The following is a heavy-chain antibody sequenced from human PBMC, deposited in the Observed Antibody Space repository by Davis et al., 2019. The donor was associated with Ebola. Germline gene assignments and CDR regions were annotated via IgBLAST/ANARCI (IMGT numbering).Heavy chain of an antibody. CDR2: IYYSGST. J-gene: IGHJ4*02. CDR1: GGSISSYY. D-gene: IGHD3-22*01. CDR3: ASSPVVYYYDSSGYYALSYYFDH. V-gene: IGHV4-59*04. Sequence: SETLSLTCTVSGGSISSYYWSWIRQPPGKGLEWIGCIYYSGSTYYHPSLKSRVTISVDTSKNQFSLKLSSVTAADTAVYYCASSPVVYYYDSSGYYALSYYFDHWGQGTLVTVSS.